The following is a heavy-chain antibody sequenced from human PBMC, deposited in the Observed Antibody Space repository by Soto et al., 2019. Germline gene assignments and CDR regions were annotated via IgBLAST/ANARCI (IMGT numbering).Heavy chain of an antibody. Sequence: QVQLVQSGAEVKQPGASVKVSCKASGYTFTRYGISWMRQAPGQGLEWMGWITAYNGNTNYAQRLKDRFTMTTSASTSSAYTELRSLRSDDTAVYYCAREPCYSTSRPSSFDYWGQGTLVTVSS. V-gene: IGHV1-18*01. CDR1: GYTFTRYG. CDR3: AREPCYSTSRPSSFDY. CDR2: ITAYNGNT. J-gene: IGHJ4*02. D-gene: IGHD2-2*01.